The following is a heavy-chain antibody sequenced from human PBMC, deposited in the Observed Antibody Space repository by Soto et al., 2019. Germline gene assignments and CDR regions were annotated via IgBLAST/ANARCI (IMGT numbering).Heavy chain of an antibody. D-gene: IGHD4-17*01. Sequence: QLQLQESGPGLVKPSETLSLTCTVSGGSISSSSYYWGWIRQPPGKGLEWIGSIYYSGSTYYNPSLKSRVTISVDTSKNQFSLKLSSVTAADTAVYYCARLRNDYGDYLRFDYWGQGTLVTVSS. CDR3: ARLRNDYGDYLRFDY. CDR2: IYYSGST. J-gene: IGHJ4*02. V-gene: IGHV4-39*01. CDR1: GGSISSSSYY.